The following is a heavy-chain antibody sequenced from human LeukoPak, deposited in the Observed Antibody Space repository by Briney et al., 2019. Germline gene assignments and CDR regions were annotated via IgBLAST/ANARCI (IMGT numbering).Heavy chain of an antibody. V-gene: IGHV4-38-2*02. CDR3: ARERSGYSLFDY. CDR2: IYHSGST. CDR1: GFSISSGYY. J-gene: IGHJ4*02. D-gene: IGHD3-22*01. Sequence: SETLSLTCTVSGFSISSGYYWGWIRQPPGKGLEWIGSIYHSGSTYYNPSLKSRVTISVDTSKNQFSLTLSSVTAADTAVYYCARERSGYSLFDYWGRETLVTVSS.